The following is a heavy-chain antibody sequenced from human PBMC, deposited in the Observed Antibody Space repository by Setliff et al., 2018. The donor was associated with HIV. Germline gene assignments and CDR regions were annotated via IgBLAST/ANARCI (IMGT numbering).Heavy chain of an antibody. V-gene: IGHV4-31*03. J-gene: IGHJ5*02. D-gene: IGHD6-6*01. CDR3: ARGYSSSLGWFDP. Sequence: KTSETLSLTCNVSGDSIKSSTYHWGWIRQSSGKGLEWIGYIYYSGSTYYNPSLKSRVSISVGTSKNQFSLKLSSVTAADTAVYYCARGYSSSLGWFDPWGQGTLVTVS. CDR2: IYYSGST. CDR1: GDSIKSSTYH.